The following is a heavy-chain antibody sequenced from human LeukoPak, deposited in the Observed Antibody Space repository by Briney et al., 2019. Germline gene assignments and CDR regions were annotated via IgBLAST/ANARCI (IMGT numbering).Heavy chain of an antibody. V-gene: IGHV4-39*07. CDR3: ARVVRYYYGSGSAHFDY. D-gene: IGHD3-10*01. CDR2: IYYSGST. J-gene: IGHJ4*02. CDR1: GGSISSSSYY. Sequence: PSETLSLTCTVSGGSISSSSYYWGWIRQPPGKGLEWIGSIYYSGSTNYNPSRKSRVTISVDTSKNQYSLKLSSVTAADTAVYYCARVVRYYYGSGSAHFDYWGQGTLVTVSS.